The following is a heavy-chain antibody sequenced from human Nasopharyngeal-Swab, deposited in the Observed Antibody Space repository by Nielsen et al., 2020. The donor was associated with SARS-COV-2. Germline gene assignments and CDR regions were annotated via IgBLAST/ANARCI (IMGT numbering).Heavy chain of an antibody. CDR2: ISGSGGST. CDR3: VKDPYSGSYQRPVNWFDP. J-gene: IGHJ5*02. D-gene: IGHD1-26*01. V-gene: IGHV3-23*01. Sequence: VRQAPGKGLEWVSAISGSGGSTYYADSVKGRFTISRDNSKNTLYLQMNSLRAEDTAVYYCVKDPYSGSYQRPVNWFDPWGQGTLVTVSS.